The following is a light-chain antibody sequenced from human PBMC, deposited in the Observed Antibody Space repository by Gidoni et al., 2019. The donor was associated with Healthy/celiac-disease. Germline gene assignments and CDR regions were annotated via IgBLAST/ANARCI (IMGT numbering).Light chain of an antibody. J-gene: IGKJ2*02. CDR1: QSISSY. V-gene: IGKV1-39*01. CDR3: QQSYSTPPCT. CDR2: AAS. Sequence: DIQMTQSPSSLSASVGDRVTITCRASQSISSYLNWYQQKPGNAPKLLIYAASSLQSGVPSRFSGSGSGTDFTLTISSLQPEDFATYYCQQSYSTPPCTFXXXTKLEIK.